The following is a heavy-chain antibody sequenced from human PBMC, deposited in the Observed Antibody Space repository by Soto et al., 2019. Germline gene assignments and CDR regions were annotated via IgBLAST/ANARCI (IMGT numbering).Heavy chain of an antibody. CDR2: IWYDGSKK. Sequence: QVQVVESGGGVVQPGRSLRLSCAASGFTFSSFGMHWVRQAPGKGLAWVSRIWYDGSKKSYGDSVKGRFTISRDNSRNTVYLQMNSLRADDTAVYYCARDASYYSLWSGYYPSRNGMDFWGQGTTVTVSS. CDR3: ARDASYYSLWSGYYPSRNGMDF. CDR1: GFTFSSFG. J-gene: IGHJ6*02. V-gene: IGHV3-33*01. D-gene: IGHD3-3*01.